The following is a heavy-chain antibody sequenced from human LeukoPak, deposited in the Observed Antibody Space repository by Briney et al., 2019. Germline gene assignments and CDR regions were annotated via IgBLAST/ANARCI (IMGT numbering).Heavy chain of an antibody. V-gene: IGHV3-30*04. Sequence: GGSLRLSCAASGFTFSSYAMHWVRQAPGKGLEWVAVISYDGSNKYYADSVKGRFTISRDNSKNTLYLQMNSLRAEDTAVYYCARDPAEYSGSYYDYWGQGTLVTVSS. CDR2: ISYDGSNK. J-gene: IGHJ4*02. CDR1: GFTFSSYA. CDR3: ARDPAEYSGSYYDY. D-gene: IGHD1-26*01.